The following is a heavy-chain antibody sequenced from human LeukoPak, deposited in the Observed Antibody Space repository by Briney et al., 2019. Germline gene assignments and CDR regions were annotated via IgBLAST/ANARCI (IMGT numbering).Heavy chain of an antibody. D-gene: IGHD3-22*01. CDR3: ATGVYYDSSGYHGYFDY. CDR1: GFTFSGYW. CDR2: IKQDGSEK. J-gene: IGHJ4*02. V-gene: IGHV3-7*01. Sequence: GGSLRLSCAASGFTFSGYWMIWVRQAPGKGLEWVANIKQDGSEKYYADSVKGRFTISRDNSKNTLYLQMNSLRAEDTAVYYCATGVYYDSSGYHGYFDYWGQGTLVTVSS.